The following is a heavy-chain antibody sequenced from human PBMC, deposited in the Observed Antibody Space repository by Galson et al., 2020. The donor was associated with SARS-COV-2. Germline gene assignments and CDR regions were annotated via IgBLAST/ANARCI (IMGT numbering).Heavy chain of an antibody. CDR2: INAGNGNT. CDR1: GFIFTSYV. J-gene: IGHJ4*02. D-gene: IGHD2-15*01. V-gene: IGHV1-3*01. Sequence: ASVKVSCKASGFIFTSYVMYWVRQAPGQRLEWVGWINAGNGNTKYSQKFQGRVTITKDTSASTVYMEMSSLRSEDTAAYYCARGRGPTWYYFDYWGQGTLVTVSS. CDR3: ARGRGPTWYYFDY.